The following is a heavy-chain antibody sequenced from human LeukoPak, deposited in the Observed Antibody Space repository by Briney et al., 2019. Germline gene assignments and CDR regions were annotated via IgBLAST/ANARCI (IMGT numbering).Heavy chain of an antibody. CDR1: GGSISSYY. CDR2: IYYSGST. V-gene: IGHV4-59*01. J-gene: IGHJ4*02. D-gene: IGHD3-10*01. CDR3: ARETPSYYCGSGSFDY. Sequence: PSETLSLTCTVSGGSISSYYWSWIRQPPGKGLEWIGYIYYSGSTNYNPSLKSRVTISVDTSKNQFSLKLSSVTAADTAVYYCARETPSYYCGSGSFDYWGQGTLVTVSS.